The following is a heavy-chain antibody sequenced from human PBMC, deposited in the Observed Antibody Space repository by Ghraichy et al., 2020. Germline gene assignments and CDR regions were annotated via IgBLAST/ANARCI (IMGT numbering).Heavy chain of an antibody. CDR3: AKEGELERRGGRGTRNWFDP. CDR2: ISWNSGSI. V-gene: IGHV3-9*01. CDR1: GFTFDDYA. Sequence: SLNISCAASGFTFDDYAMHWVRQAPGKGLEWVSGISWNSGSIGYADSVKGRFTISRDNAKNSLYLQMNSLRAEDTALYYCAKEGELERRGGRGTRNWFDPWGQGTLVTVSS. J-gene: IGHJ5*02. D-gene: IGHD1-1*01.